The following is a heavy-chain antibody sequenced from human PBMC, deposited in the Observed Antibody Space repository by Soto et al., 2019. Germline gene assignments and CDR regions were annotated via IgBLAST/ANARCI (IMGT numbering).Heavy chain of an antibody. J-gene: IGHJ6*03. CDR3: ARGRAVLEVDGSGGSCRYYYYMDG. CDR1: GGSFSGYY. CDR2: INHSGST. V-gene: IGHV4-34*01. D-gene: IGHD2-15*01. Sequence: SETLSLTCAVYGGSFSGYYRSWIRQPPGKGLEWIGEINHSGSTNYNPSLKSRVTISVDTSKNQFSLKLSSVTAADTAVYYCARGRAVLEVDGSGGSCRYYYYMDGWGKGTTVTVSS.